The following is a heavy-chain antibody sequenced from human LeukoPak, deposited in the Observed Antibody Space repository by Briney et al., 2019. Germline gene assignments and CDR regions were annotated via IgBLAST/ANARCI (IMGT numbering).Heavy chain of an antibody. J-gene: IGHJ5*02. CDR3: ARGGDSSSWYEFDP. Sequence: EASVKVSCNASGYTFTSYDINWVRQATGQGLEWMGWTNPNSGNTGYAQKFQGRVTMTRNTSISTAYMELSSLRSEDTAVYYCARGGDSSSWYEFDPWGQGTLVTVSS. V-gene: IGHV1-8*01. D-gene: IGHD6-13*01. CDR1: GYTFTSYD. CDR2: TNPNSGNT.